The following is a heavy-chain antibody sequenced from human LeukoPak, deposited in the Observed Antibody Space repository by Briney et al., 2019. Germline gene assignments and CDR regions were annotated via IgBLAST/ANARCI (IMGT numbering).Heavy chain of an antibody. CDR2: INRSGRT. D-gene: IGHD3-10*02. CDR3: ARDVGGSGFDP. V-gene: IGHV4-34*01. J-gene: IGHJ5*02. CDR1: GGSFSSYY. Sequence: KPSETLSLTCAVYGGSFSSYYWSWIRQPPGEGLQWIGEINRSGRTNYNPSLASRVTISADTSNNQFSLKLTSVTAADTAVYYCARDVGGSGFDPWGQGTLVTVSS.